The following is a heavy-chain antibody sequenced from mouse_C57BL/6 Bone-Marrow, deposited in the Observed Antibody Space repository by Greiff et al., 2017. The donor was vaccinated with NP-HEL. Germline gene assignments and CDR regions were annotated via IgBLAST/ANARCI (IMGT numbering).Heavy chain of an antibody. Sequence: QVQLQQSGAELVRPGTSVKVSCKASGYAFTNYLIEWVKQRPGQSLEWIGVINPGSGGTNYNEKFKGKATLTADKSSSTAYMQLSSLTSEDSAVYCGARGLVATTYWYFDVWGTGTTVTVSS. J-gene: IGHJ1*03. CDR3: ARGLVATTYWYFDV. CDR2: INPGSGGT. D-gene: IGHD1-1*01. CDR1: GYAFTNYL. V-gene: IGHV1-54*01.